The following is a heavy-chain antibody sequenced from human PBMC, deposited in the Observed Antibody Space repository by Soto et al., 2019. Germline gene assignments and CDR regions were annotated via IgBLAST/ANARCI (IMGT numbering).Heavy chain of an antibody. J-gene: IGHJ5*02. CDR2: TYHRSKWYN. CDR1: GDSVSSNSAG. Sequence: SQTLSLTYAIPGDSVSSNSAGWNWIRQSPSRGLEWLGRTYHRSKWYNDYAVSVKSRITINSDTSKNQSSLQLNSVTPEATAVYYCARDLVVHCSGGRCYEKTWFGPWGEGTLVTVSS. D-gene: IGHD2-15*01. CDR3: ARDLVVHCSGGRCYEKTWFGP. V-gene: IGHV6-1*01.